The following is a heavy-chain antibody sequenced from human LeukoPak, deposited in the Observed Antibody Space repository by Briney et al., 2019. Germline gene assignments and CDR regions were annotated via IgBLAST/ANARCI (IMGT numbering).Heavy chain of an antibody. CDR3: AKVNPRGYSGYDAGYYFDY. Sequence: PGRSLRLSCAASGFTFDDYAMHWVRQAPGKGLEWVSGISWNSGSIGYADSVKGRCTISTDNAKNSLYLQMNSLRAEDTALYYCAKVNPRGYSGYDAGYYFDYWGQGTLVTVSS. D-gene: IGHD5-12*01. V-gene: IGHV3-9*01. J-gene: IGHJ4*02. CDR2: ISWNSGSI. CDR1: GFTFDDYA.